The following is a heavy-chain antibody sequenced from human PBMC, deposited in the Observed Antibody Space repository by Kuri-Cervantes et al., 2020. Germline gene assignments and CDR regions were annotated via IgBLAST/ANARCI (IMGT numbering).Heavy chain of an antibody. CDR1: GYTFTGYY. CDR2: INPNSGGT. D-gene: IGHD5-24*01. J-gene: IGHJ4*02. V-gene: IGHV1-2*02. Sequence: ASVKVSCKASGYTFTGYYMHWVRQAPGQGLEWMGWINPNSGGTNYAQKFQGRVTMTRGTSISTAYMELSRLRSDDTAVYYCARVAEMATIRYFDYWGQGTLVTVSS. CDR3: ARVAEMATIRYFDY.